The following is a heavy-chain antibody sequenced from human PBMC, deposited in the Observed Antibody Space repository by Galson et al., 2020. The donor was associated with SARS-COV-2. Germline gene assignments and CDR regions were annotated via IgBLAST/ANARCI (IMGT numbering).Heavy chain of an antibody. D-gene: IGHD3-10*01. CDR3: ARDVGSGGFWWGPGFDC. J-gene: IGHJ4*02. Sequence: ASVKVPSKASAYTFTTYGISWVRHAPGHGLEWMGWISGHNGNTNYARKLQARVTITTDTTTSTAYMELRSMRSDDTAVYYCARDVGSGGFWWGPGFDCWGQGTLVTLSS. CDR1: AYTFTTYG. CDR2: ISGHNGNT. V-gene: IGHV1-18*01.